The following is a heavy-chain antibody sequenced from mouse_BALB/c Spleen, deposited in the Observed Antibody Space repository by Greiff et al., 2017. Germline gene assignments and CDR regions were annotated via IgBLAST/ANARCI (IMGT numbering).Heavy chain of an antibody. CDR3: ARPLYDYYAMDY. CDR1: GFTFSSYA. CDR2: ISSGGST. J-gene: IGHJ4*01. V-gene: IGHV5-6-5*01. Sequence: EVMLVESGGGLVKPGGSLKLSCAASGFTFSSYAMSWVRQTPEKRLEWVASISSGGSTYYPDSVKGRFTISRDNARNILYLQMSSLRSEDTAMYYCARPLYDYYAMDYWGQGTSVTVSS. D-gene: IGHD1-1*01.